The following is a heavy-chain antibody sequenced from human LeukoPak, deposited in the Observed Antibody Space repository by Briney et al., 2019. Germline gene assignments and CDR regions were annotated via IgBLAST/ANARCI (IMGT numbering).Heavy chain of an antibody. J-gene: IGHJ6*02. Sequence: ASVKVSCKASGYTFTGYYMHWVRQAPGQGLEWMGWINPNSGGTNYAQKFQGRVTMTRDTSISTAYMELSRLRSDDTAVYYCARSRSGYYYYYYYYGMDVWAKGPRSPSP. CDR3: ARSRSGYYYYYYYYGMDV. D-gene: IGHD3-9*01. CDR1: GYTFTGYY. CDR2: INPNSGGT. V-gene: IGHV1-2*02.